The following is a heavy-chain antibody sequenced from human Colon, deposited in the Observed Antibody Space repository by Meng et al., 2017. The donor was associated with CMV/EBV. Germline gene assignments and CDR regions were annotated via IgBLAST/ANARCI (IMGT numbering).Heavy chain of an antibody. Sequence: GGSLRLSCAVSGLDFGSTGMSWVRQTPGKGLEWVAHISGNSRITFYSDSLKGRFTISRDNSKNTLYLQMSSLRGDDTALYYCATVTRPPRKLQGYFDDWGQGTPVTVSS. CDR1: GLDFGSTG. D-gene: IGHD4-23*01. CDR2: ISGNSRIT. CDR3: ATVTRPPRKLQGYFDD. J-gene: IGHJ4*02. V-gene: IGHV3-23*01.